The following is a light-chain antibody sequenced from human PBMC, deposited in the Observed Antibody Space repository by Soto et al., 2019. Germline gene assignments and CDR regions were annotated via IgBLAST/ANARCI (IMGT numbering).Light chain of an antibody. CDR1: SSNIGSNY. CDR2: SNN. Sequence: QSVLTQPPSASGTPGQRVTISCSGSSSNIGSNYVYWYQQLPGTAPKLLIYSNNQRPSGVPDRFSGSKSGTSASLAISGLRSEDEADYYCCSYAGNNALVFGGGTKVTVL. J-gene: IGLJ3*02. V-gene: IGLV1-47*02. CDR3: CSYAGNNALV.